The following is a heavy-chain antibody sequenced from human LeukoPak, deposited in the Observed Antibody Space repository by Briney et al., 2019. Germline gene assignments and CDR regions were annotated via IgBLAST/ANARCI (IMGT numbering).Heavy chain of an antibody. CDR2: INHSGST. J-gene: IGHJ4*02. CDR3: AGRSGWKNNY. CDR1: GGSFSGYY. Sequence: PSETLSLTCAVYGGSFSGYYWSWIRQPPGKGLEWIGEINHSGSTNYNPSLKSRVTISVDTSKDQFSLKLGSVTAADTAVYYCAGRSGWKNNYWGQGTLVTVSS. D-gene: IGHD6-19*01. V-gene: IGHV4-34*01.